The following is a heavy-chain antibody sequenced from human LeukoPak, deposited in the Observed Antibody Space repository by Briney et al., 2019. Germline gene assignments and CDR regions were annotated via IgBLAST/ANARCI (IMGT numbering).Heavy chain of an antibody. D-gene: IGHD2-2*01. V-gene: IGHV1-18*01. Sequence: GASVKVSCKTSGYTFSNFGINWVRQAPGQGLEWMGWISGNNDNPNYAQKFQGRLTVTTDSSTSTAYMELRNLRFDDTAVYYCARDGTSTDDYWGQGTLVTVSS. CDR2: ISGNNDNP. CDR3: ARDGTSTDDY. CDR1: GYTFSNFG. J-gene: IGHJ4*02.